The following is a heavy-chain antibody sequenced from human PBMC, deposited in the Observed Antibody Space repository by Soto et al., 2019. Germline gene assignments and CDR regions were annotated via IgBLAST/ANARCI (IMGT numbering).Heavy chain of an antibody. D-gene: IGHD6-6*01. CDR3: ARRGSSSSHDFYYYYGMDV. Sequence: GESLKISCKGSGYSFTSYWISWVRQMPGKVLEWMGRIDPSDSYTNYSPSFQGHVTISADKSISTAYLQWSSLKASDTAMYYCARRGSSSSHDFYYYYGMDVWGQGTTVTVSS. CDR2: IDPSDSYT. CDR1: GYSFTSYW. J-gene: IGHJ6*02. V-gene: IGHV5-10-1*01.